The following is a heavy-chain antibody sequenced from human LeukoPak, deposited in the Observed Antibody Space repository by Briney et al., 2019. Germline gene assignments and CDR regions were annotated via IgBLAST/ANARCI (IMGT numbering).Heavy chain of an antibody. CDR1: GYTFTGYY. V-gene: IGHV1-2*04. D-gene: IGHD1-26*01. CDR3: ATAAPLSLYSGSYFAFDI. Sequence: ASVKVSCKASGYTFTGYYMHWVRQAPGQGLEWMGWINPNSGGTNYAQKFQGWVTMTRDTSISTAHMELSRLRSEDTAVYYCATAAPLSLYSGSYFAFDIWGQGTMVTVSS. J-gene: IGHJ3*02. CDR2: INPNSGGT.